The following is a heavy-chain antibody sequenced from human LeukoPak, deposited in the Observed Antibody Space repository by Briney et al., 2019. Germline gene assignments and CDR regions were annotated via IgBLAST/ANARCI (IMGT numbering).Heavy chain of an antibody. Sequence: SETLSLTCTVSGGSISSSIYYWGWIRQPPGKGQERMGGIYYSGSTYYNPSLKSRVTISVDTSKNQFSLKLSSVTAADTAVNYCARVTRLLWFGGAFDYWGQGTLVTVSS. V-gene: IGHV4-39*01. D-gene: IGHD3-10*01. CDR3: ARVTRLLWFGGAFDY. J-gene: IGHJ4*02. CDR2: IYYSGST. CDR1: GGSISSSIYY.